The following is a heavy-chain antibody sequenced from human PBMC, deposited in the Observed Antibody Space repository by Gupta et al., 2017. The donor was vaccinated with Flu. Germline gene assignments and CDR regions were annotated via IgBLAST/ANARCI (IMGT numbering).Heavy chain of an antibody. D-gene: IGHD6-25*01. CDR3: VRPRQTAVGTGGFDS. CDR2: IWPGDSDT. V-gene: IGHV5-51*03. Sequence: EVKLVQSGAEVRKSGESLKISCEASGYRFTSHWIGWVRQRPGKGLEWVAIIWPGDSDTRYSRSFEGQVTISADKSVNSAYLEWSSLKGSDSAMYYCVRPRQTAVGTGGFDSWGQGTLVTVSP. CDR1: GYRFTSHW. J-gene: IGHJ5*01.